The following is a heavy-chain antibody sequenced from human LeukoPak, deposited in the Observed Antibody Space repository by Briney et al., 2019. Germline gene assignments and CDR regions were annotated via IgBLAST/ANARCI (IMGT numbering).Heavy chain of an antibody. CDR3: ARGGAYTYGYY. CDR1: GYTFTDYY. Sequence: GASVKASCKASGYTFTDYYIHWVRQAPGQGLEWMGWISPNSGGTNYAQKFQGRVTMTRDTSISTAYMELSSLRSDDTAVYYCARGGAYTYGYYWGQGTLVTVSS. CDR2: ISPNSGGT. V-gene: IGHV1-2*02. D-gene: IGHD5-18*01. J-gene: IGHJ4*02.